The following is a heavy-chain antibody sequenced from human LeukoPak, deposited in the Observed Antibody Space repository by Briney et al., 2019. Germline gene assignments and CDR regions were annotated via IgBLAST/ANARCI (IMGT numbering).Heavy chain of an antibody. CDR1: SAFIRRYF. CDR2: IYTSGSS. CDR3: ARVVVGATGIFDI. V-gene: IGHV4-4*07. J-gene: IGHJ3*02. Sequence: SETLSLTCTDASAFIRRYFWSWIRQPAGKGLEWIGRIYTSGSSNYNPSLKSRVTMSVDTSKNQFSLKLSSVTAADTAVYYCARVVVGATGIFDIWGQGTMVTVSS. D-gene: IGHD1-26*01.